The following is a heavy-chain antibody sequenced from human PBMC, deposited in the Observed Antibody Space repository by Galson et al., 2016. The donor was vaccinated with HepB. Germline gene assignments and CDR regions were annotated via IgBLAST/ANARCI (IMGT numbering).Heavy chain of an antibody. CDR1: GGSISNYY. J-gene: IGHJ3*01. D-gene: IGHD2-15*01. Sequence: SETLSLTCTVSGGSISNYYWSWIRQPAGKGLEWIGRIATSGSIDYNGDINTGESTTYNPPLKSRVTMSVDTARNQFFLNLNSVTAADEAVYYCARWDWSGGVCQPEGSWGQGTMVIAS. V-gene: IGHV4-4*07. CDR3: ARWDWSGGVCQPEGS. CDR2: IATSGSIDYNGDINTGEST.